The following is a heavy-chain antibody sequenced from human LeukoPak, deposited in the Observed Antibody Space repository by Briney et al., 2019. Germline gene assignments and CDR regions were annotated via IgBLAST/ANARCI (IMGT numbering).Heavy chain of an antibody. J-gene: IGHJ5*02. CDR1: GGSISSSSFY. CDR2: IYYSGNT. CDR3: ARGRFYYASGSFNWFDP. Sequence: SETLSLTCTVSGGSISSSSFYWGWVRQPPGKGLEWIGSIYYSGNTYYNPSLKSRVTISVDTSKNQFSLNLSFVTAADTAVYYCARGRFYYASGSFNWFDPWGLGTLVTVSS. V-gene: IGHV4-39*07. D-gene: IGHD3-10*01.